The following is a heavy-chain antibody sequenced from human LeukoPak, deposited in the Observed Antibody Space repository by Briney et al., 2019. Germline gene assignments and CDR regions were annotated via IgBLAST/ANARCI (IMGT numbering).Heavy chain of an antibody. CDR1: GGSISGSGYY. D-gene: IGHD6-13*01. CDR3: ARHGGAAAGLDY. CDR2: VYDSETT. Sequence: SETLSLTCTVSGGSISGSGYYWGWIRQPPGKGLEWIGSVYDSETTHYNPSLKSRVTVHVDTSKNQFSLRLSSVTAADTADYYCARHGGAAAGLDYCGQGILVTVSS. J-gene: IGHJ4*02. V-gene: IGHV4-39*01.